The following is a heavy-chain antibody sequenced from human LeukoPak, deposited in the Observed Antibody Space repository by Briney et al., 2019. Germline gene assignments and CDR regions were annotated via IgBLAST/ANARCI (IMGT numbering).Heavy chain of an antibody. J-gene: IGHJ4*02. V-gene: IGHV3-23*01. D-gene: IGHD3-10*01. Sequence: PGGSLRLSCAASGFTFSSYDMNWVRQAPGKGLEWVSGISGSGGSTYSVDSVKGRFTVSRDNSKNTLYLQMNSLRAEDTAVYYCAKDELLLSFEDWGQGTLVTVSS. CDR2: ISGSGGST. CDR3: AKDELLLSFED. CDR1: GFTFSSYD.